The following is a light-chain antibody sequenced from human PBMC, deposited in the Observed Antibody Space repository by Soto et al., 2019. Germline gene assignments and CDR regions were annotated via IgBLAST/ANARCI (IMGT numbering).Light chain of an antibody. CDR1: QSISSH. Sequence: EIVLTQSPATLSLSPGERATLSCRASQSISSHLAWYQQKPGQAPRLLMYDASSRATGIPARFSGSGSVTDFTLSIISLEPEDFAVYYGQQRSNWPLNFGGGTKVEI. CDR3: QQRSNWPLN. J-gene: IGKJ4*01. V-gene: IGKV3-11*01. CDR2: DAS.